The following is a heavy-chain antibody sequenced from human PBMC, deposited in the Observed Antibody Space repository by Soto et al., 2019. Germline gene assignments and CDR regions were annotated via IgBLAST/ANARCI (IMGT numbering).Heavy chain of an antibody. CDR1: GYTFTSYD. CDR3: ARGEWAARPGGPYYYYYCIDV. J-gene: IGHJ6*02. CDR2: MNPNSGNT. V-gene: IGHV1-8*01. Sequence: ASVKVSCKASGYTFTSYDINWVRQATGQGLEWMGWMNPNSGNTGYAQKFQGRVTMTRNTSTSTAYMELSSLRSEDTAVYYCARGEWAARPGGPYYYYYCIDVCGQGTTVTVSS. D-gene: IGHD6-6*01.